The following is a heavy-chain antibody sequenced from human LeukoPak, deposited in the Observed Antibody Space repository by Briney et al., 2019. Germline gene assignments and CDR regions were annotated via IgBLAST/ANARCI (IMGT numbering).Heavy chain of an antibody. D-gene: IGHD3-22*01. J-gene: IGHJ4*02. V-gene: IGHV1-2*02. CDR2: INPNSGAT. CDR1: GYTFTAYY. Sequence: ASVKVSCKASGYTFTAYYIHWVRQAPGQGLEWMGKINPNSGATNYAQKFQGRVTMTRDTSISTAYMELSSLRSDDTAVYYCARSYWRITMIVDYYFDYWGQGTLVTVSS. CDR3: ARSYWRITMIVDYYFDY.